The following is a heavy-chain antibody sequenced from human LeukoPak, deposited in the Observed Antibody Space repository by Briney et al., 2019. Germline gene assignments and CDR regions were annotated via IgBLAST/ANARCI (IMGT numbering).Heavy chain of an antibody. CDR3: ARGYSGSYYRPPSYYFDY. CDR1: GGSFSGYY. V-gene: IGHV4-34*01. D-gene: IGHD1-26*01. Sequence: SETLSLTCAVYGGSFSGYYWSWIRQPPGKGLEWIGEINHSGSANYNPSLKSRVTISVDTSKNQFSLKLSSVTAADTAVYYCARGYSGSYYRPPSYYFDYWGQGTLVTVSS. J-gene: IGHJ4*02. CDR2: INHSGSA.